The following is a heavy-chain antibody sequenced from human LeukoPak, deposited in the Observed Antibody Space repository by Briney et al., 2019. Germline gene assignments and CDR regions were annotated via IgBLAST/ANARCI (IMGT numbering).Heavy chain of an antibody. CDR3: AKVITTLLVAQYYMDV. V-gene: IGHV3-23*01. D-gene: IGHD3-22*01. CDR2: ISASGGST. Sequence: GGSLRLSCDVSGFTHSTYHKPWVRQAPGKGLEWVSGISASGGSTFYADSVKGRFTISRDKSKNTLYLQMNSLRVEDTAVYYCAKVITTLLVAQYYMDVWGKGPMVTVSS. CDR1: GFTHSTYH. J-gene: IGHJ6*03.